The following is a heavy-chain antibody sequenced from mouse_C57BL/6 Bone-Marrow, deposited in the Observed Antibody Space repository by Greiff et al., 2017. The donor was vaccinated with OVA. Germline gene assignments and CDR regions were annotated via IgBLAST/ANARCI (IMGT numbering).Heavy chain of an antibody. V-gene: IGHV5-15*01. D-gene: IGHD2-2*01. CDR2: ISNLAYSI. CDR1: GFTFSDYG. J-gene: IGHJ2*01. Sequence: EVQLVESGGGLVQPGGSLKLSCAASGFTFSDYGMAWVRQAPRKGPEWVAFISNLAYSIYYADTVTGRFTISRENAKNTLYLEMSSLRSEDTAMYYCARFYGYYFDYWGQGTTLTVSS. CDR3: ARFYGYYFDY.